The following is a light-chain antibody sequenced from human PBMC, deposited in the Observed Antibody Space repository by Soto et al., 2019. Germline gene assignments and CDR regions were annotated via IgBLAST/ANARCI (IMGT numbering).Light chain of an antibody. CDR2: DAS. Sequence: ASVGDRVTITCRASQSISSWLAWYQQKPGKAPKXXXYDASSLESGVPSRFSGSGSGTEFTLTISSLQPDDFATYYCQQYNSYSGTFGQGTKVDIK. CDR1: QSISSW. V-gene: IGKV1-5*01. CDR3: QQYNSYSGT. J-gene: IGKJ1*01.